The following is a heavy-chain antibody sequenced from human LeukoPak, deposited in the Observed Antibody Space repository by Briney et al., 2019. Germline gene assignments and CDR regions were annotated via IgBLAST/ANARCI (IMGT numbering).Heavy chain of an antibody. Sequence: ASVEVSCKASGVTFSNFAISWVRQAPGQGLEWMGGIIPIFGTANYAQKFQGRVTITADKSTSTAYMELSSLRSEDTAVYYCARDNDSRDPPHFDYWGQGTLVTVSA. J-gene: IGHJ4*02. D-gene: IGHD3-16*01. CDR1: GVTFSNFA. CDR2: IIPIFGTA. CDR3: ARDNDSRDPPHFDY. V-gene: IGHV1-69*06.